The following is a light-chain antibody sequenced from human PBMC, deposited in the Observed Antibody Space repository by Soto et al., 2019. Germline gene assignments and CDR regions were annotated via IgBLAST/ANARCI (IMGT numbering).Light chain of an antibody. Sequence: QSVLTQPASVSGSPGQSITISCTGTSXDVGGYNYVSWYQHHPGKAPKLIIFEITNRPSGVSNRFSGSTSGNAASLTISGLQAEDEADYYCTSYTSSNTLYVFGTGTKVTVL. V-gene: IGLV2-14*01. CDR3: TSYTSSNTLYV. CDR2: EIT. J-gene: IGLJ1*01. CDR1: SXDVGGYNY.